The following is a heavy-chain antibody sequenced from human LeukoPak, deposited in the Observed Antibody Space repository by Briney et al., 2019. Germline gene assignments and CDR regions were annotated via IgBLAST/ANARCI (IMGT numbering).Heavy chain of an antibody. CDR3: ARTAVAGTGAFDI. CDR2: ISSSGSTI. J-gene: IGHJ3*02. V-gene: IGHV3-48*03. Sequence: GSLRLSCAASGFAFSSYEMNWVRQAPGKGLEWVSYISSSGSTIYYADSVKGRFTISRDNAKNSLYLQMNSLRAEDTAVYYCARTAVAGTGAFDIWGQGTMVTVSS. CDR1: GFAFSSYE. D-gene: IGHD6-19*01.